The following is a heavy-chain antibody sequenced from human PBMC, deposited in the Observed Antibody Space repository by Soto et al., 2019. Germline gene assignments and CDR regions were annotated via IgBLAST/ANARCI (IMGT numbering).Heavy chain of an antibody. CDR2: IGGSGGST. Sequence: EVQLLESGGGLVQPGGSLRLSCAASGFTFSNYAVTWVRQPPGRGLEGVSTIGGSGGSTYYADPVKGRFTISRDNSKNTLYLQMNSLRAEDTAVYYCAKDQGSSWYEIDYWGQGTLVTVSS. J-gene: IGHJ4*02. D-gene: IGHD6-13*01. V-gene: IGHV3-23*01. CDR1: GFTFSNYA. CDR3: AKDQGSSWYEIDY.